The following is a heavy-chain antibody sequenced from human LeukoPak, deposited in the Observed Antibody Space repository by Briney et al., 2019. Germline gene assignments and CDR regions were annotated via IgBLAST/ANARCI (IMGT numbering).Heavy chain of an antibody. V-gene: IGHV4-59*01. CDR1: GGSISSYY. D-gene: IGHD3-22*01. Sequence: LSLTCTVSGGSISSYYWSWIRQPPGKGLEWIGYIYYSGSTNYNPSLKSRFTISVETSKNQFSLKLSSVTAADTAVYYCARGYYDSSGYPRTDDYYFDYWGQGTLVTVSS. CDR2: IYYSGST. J-gene: IGHJ4*02. CDR3: ARGYYDSSGYPRTDDYYFDY.